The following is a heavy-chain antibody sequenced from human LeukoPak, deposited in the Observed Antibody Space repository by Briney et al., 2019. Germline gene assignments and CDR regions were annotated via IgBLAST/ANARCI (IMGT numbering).Heavy chain of an antibody. CDR2: INAGGSGT. CDR3: GTSLGPLTEY. J-gene: IGHJ4*02. CDR1: GFGFSSYW. D-gene: IGHD7-27*01. V-gene: IGHV3-74*01. Sequence: GGSPRLSCAASGFGFSSYWMHWVRQAPGEGLVWVSRINAGGSGTSYADSVEGRFTISRDNAKDTLYLQMNSLRVEDTAVYYCGTSLGPLTEYWGQGTLVTVSS.